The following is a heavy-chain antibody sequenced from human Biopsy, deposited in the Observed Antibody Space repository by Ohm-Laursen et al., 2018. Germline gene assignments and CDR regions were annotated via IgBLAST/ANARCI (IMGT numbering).Heavy chain of an antibody. V-gene: IGHV4-34*08. CDR1: GKTFSDYQ. CDR3: GNEVHGRDY. J-gene: IGHJ4*02. D-gene: IGHD2-15*01. Sequence: TLSLTCPVFGKTFSDYQWSWIRQPPGKGLEWIGQINQAGKTNYNPSLKSRVSISADASKYEFSLRLTSVTAADTAVYLCGNEVHGRDYWGLGAQVTVSS. CDR2: INQAGKT.